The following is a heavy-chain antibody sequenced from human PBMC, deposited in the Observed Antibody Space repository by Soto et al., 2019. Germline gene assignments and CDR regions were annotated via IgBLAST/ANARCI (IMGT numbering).Heavy chain of an antibody. J-gene: IGHJ6*02. CDR3: ARDVAAADYYYYGMDV. V-gene: IGHV1-69*08. CDR1: GGTFSSYT. CDR2: IIPILGIA. D-gene: IGHD6-13*01. Sequence: QVQLVQSGAEVKKPGSSVKVSCKASGGTFSSYTISWVRQAPGRGLEWMGRIIPILGIANYAQKFQGRVTITADKSTSTAYMELSSLRSEDTAVYYCARDVAAADYYYYGMDVWGQGTTVTVSS.